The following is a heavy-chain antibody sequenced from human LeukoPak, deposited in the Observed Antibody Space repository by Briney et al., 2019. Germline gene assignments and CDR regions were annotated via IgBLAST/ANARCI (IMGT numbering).Heavy chain of an antibody. CDR3: TTLTLNAFDI. CDR1: GFTFSSYA. J-gene: IGHJ3*02. Sequence: GGSLRLSCAASGFTFSSYAMSWVRQAPGKGLEWLSAISGTGGNTYYADSVKGRFTISRDNSKNTLYLQMNSLRDEDTAVYYCTTLTLNAFDIWGQGTMVTVSS. V-gene: IGHV3-23*01. CDR2: ISGTGGNT.